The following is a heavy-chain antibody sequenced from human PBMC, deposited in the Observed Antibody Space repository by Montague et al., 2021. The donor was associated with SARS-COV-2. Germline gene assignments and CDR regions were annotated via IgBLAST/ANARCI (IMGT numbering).Heavy chain of an antibody. CDR3: ARISRNSGFVGVFDI. Sequence: SETLSLTCSVSGDSISTYHWSWIRQPAGKGLEWIGRIYNSGLSNSNPSLKSRVTISVDTSKNQLSLKLSSVTAADTAVYYCARISRNSGFVGVFDIWCLGTLVTVSS. V-gene: IGHV4-4*07. CDR2: IYNSGLS. J-gene: IGHJ3*02. D-gene: IGHD3-22*01. CDR1: GDSISTYH.